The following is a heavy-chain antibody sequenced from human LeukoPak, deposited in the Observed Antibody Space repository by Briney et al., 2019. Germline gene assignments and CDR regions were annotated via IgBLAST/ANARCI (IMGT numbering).Heavy chain of an antibody. V-gene: IGHV3-23*01. J-gene: IGHJ5*02. CDR3: AKGSPLNWFDP. CDR2: ISGFGGGST. CDR1: GFTFSSYA. Sequence: GGSLGLSCAASGFTFSSYAMSWVRQAPGKGLEWVSAISGFGGGSTYYADSVKGRFAISRDNSKNTLYLQMNSLRAEDTAVYYCAKGSPLNWFDPWGQGTLVTVSS.